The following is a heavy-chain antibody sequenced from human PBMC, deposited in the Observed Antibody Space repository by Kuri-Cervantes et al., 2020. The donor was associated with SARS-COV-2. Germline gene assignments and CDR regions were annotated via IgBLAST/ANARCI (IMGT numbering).Heavy chain of an antibody. V-gene: IGHV3-11*06. CDR2: ISSSTTYT. J-gene: IGHJ6*03. CDR1: GFTFSDYY. D-gene: IGHD2-15*01. Sequence: GESLKISYAASGFTFSDYYMIWIRQAPGKGLEWVSYISSSTTYTNHADSVKGRFTISRDNAKNSLYLHMDSLSAEDSAVYSCARGGLCSGGSCYHYSYYMDVWGKGTTVTVSS. CDR3: ARGGLCSGGSCYHYSYYMDV.